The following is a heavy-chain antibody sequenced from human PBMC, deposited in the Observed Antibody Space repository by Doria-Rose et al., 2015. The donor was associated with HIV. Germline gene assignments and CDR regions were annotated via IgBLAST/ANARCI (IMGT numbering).Heavy chain of an antibody. CDR3: ARGLLRGGWNDVDYYYGMDV. CDR2: INHSEST. D-gene: IGHD1-1*01. V-gene: IGHV4-34*01. J-gene: IGHJ6*02. Sequence: QVQLQQWDAGLVKPSETLSLTCAVFGGSFSGYYWSWIRQPPAKWLEWIGEINHSESTNYTTSLKSRVTISLDTSKNLFSLKLSSVTAADTAVYYCARGLLRGGWNDVDYYYGMDVWGQGTTVTVSS. CDR1: GGSFSGYY.